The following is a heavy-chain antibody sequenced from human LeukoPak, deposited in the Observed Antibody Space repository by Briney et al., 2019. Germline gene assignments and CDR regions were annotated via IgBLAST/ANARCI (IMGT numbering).Heavy chain of an antibody. Sequence: PVGSLRLSCAASGVTVSRNYMTWVRQAPGKGLEWVSVLYRGSTTYYADSVKGRFTISRDNSKNTVYLQMNSLRDDDTAIYFCATAGRDHGDYYWDQGTLATVSS. D-gene: IGHD4-17*01. CDR2: LYRGSTT. CDR3: ATAGRDHGDYY. CDR1: GVTVSRNY. J-gene: IGHJ4*02. V-gene: IGHV3-53*01.